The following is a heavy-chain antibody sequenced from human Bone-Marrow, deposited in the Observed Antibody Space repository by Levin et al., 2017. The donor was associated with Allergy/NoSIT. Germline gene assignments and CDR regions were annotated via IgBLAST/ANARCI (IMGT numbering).Heavy chain of an antibody. V-gene: IGHV1-58*02. D-gene: IGHD6-6*01. CDR2: IVVGSGNT. Sequence: GGSLRLSCKASGFTFTSSAMQWVRQARGQRLEWIGWIVVGSGNTNYAQKFQERVTITRDMSTSTAYMELSSLRSEDTAVYYCAAVSLEAGPNSSSSRGGDYYFDYWGQGTLVTVSS. CDR3: AAVSLEAGPNSSSSRGGDYYFDY. CDR1: GFTFTSSA. J-gene: IGHJ4*02.